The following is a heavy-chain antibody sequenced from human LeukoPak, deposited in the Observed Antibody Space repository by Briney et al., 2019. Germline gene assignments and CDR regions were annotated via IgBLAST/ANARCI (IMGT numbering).Heavy chain of an antibody. J-gene: IGHJ4*02. Sequence: GGSLRLSCAASGFTFSSYSMNWVRQAPGKGLEWVSSISSSSSYIYYADSVKGRFTISRDNAKNSLYLQMNSLRAEDTALYYCAKVSSGYNYFFDYWGQGTLVTVSS. CDR2: ISSSSSYI. CDR1: GFTFSSYS. V-gene: IGHV3-21*04. CDR3: AKVSSGYNYFFDY. D-gene: IGHD5-24*01.